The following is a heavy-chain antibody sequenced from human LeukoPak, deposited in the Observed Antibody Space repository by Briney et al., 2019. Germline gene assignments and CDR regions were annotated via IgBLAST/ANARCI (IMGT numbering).Heavy chain of an antibody. CDR1: GFTVSSNS. CDR2: ITSSNNYI. Sequence: GGSLRLSCTVSGFTVSSNSMSWVRQAPGKGLEWVSSITSSNNYIYYGDSVKGRFTISRDNAKNSLYLQMNSLRAEDTAVYYCARDRSSGWYFVFDIWGQGTMVTVSS. D-gene: IGHD6-19*01. J-gene: IGHJ3*02. V-gene: IGHV3-21*01. CDR3: ARDRSSGWYFVFDI.